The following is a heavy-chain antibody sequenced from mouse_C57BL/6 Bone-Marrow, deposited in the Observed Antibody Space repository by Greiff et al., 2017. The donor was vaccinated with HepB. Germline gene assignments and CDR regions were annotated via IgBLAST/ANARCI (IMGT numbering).Heavy chain of an antibody. V-gene: IGHV1-62-2*01. CDR2: FYPGSGSI. Sequence: QVQLQQSGAELVKPGASVKLSCKASGYTFTEYTIHWVKQRSGQGLEWIGWFYPGSGSIKYNEKFKGKATLTVDTSSSTAYMQLSSLTSEDSAVYFCARSGLLRFAYWGQGTLVTVSA. CDR3: ARSGLLRFAY. J-gene: IGHJ3*01. CDR1: GYTFTEYT.